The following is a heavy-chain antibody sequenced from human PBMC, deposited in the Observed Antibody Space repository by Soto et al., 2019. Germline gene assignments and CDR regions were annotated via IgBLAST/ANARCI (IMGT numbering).Heavy chain of an antibody. J-gene: IGHJ5*02. CDR1: GFTFSSYA. D-gene: IGHD2-2*01. CDR2: ISGSGGST. Sequence: GGSLRLSCAASGFTFSSYAMSWVRQASGKGLEWVSAISGSGGSTYYADSVKGRFTISRDNSKNTLYLQMNSLRAEDTAVYYCAKTPTGQGYCSSTSCYGWFDPWGQGTLVTVSS. V-gene: IGHV3-23*01. CDR3: AKTPTGQGYCSSTSCYGWFDP.